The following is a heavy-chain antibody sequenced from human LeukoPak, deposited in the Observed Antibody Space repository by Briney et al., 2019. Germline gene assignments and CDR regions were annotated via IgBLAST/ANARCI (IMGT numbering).Heavy chain of an antibody. CDR2: ISSNGGST. CDR1: GFTFSSYS. Sequence: GGSLRLSCAASGFTFSSYSMNWVRQAPGKGLEYVSAISSNGGSTYYADSVKGRFTISRDNSKNALYFQMSSLRAEDTAVYYCVKSQSSKAVAGRSFDYWGQGTLVTVSS. V-gene: IGHV3-64D*06. J-gene: IGHJ4*02. D-gene: IGHD6-19*01. CDR3: VKSQSSKAVAGRSFDY.